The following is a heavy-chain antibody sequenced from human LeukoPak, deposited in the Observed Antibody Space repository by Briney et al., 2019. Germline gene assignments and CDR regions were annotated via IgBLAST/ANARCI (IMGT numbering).Heavy chain of an antibody. D-gene: IGHD2-2*01. V-gene: IGHV1-2*02. CDR3: ARGGRYCGNTTFLH. CDR2: INPNNGGT. J-gene: IGHJ4*02. Sequence: GASVKVSCKASGYSFTGFYMHWVRQAPGQGLEWMGWINPNNGGTNYAQNLQGRVTMTRDTSISTAYMEVSSLTSDDTAVYYCARGGRYCGNTTFLHWGQGTLVTVSS. CDR1: GYSFTGFY.